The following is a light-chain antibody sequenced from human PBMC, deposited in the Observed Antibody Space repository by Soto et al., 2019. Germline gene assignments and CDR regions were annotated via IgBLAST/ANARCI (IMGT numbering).Light chain of an antibody. CDR2: DAS. J-gene: IGKJ4*01. Sequence: LAQAPTSLGLSPGDRTTLSCRADQSVSDYLAWYQQKPGQPPRLLFFDASSRATGVPHRFSAGGSGTDFTLIISSLQPKDFAVSFWPQRVNWSSTFGAGTKVDIK. V-gene: IGKV3-11*01. CDR1: QSVSDY. CDR3: PQRVNWSST.